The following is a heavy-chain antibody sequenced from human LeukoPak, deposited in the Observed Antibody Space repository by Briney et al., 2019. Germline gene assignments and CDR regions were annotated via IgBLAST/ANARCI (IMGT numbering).Heavy chain of an antibody. V-gene: IGHV4-34*01. CDR2: INHSGST. CDR1: GGSFSGYY. D-gene: IGHD6-6*01. Sequence: PSETLSLTCAVYGGSFSGYYWSWIRQPPGKGLEWIGEINHSGSTNYNPSLKSRVTISVDTSKNQFSLKLSSATAADTAVYYCARVGIAARQRYNWFDPWGQGTLVTVSS. CDR3: ARVGIAARQRYNWFDP. J-gene: IGHJ5*02.